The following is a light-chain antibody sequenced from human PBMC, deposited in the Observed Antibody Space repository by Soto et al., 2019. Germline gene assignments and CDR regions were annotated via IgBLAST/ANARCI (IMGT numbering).Light chain of an antibody. CDR2: GAS. J-gene: IGKJ1*01. CDR1: QSVNSN. CDR3: QEYNTWPWT. V-gene: IGKV3-15*01. Sequence: ETVMTQSPSTLSVSPLERSTLSCRASQSVNSNLAWYQQKLGQAPRVLIFGASTRATGIPARFSGSGSGTEFSLTINSLQSEDFAVYYCQEYNTWPWTFGQGTKV.